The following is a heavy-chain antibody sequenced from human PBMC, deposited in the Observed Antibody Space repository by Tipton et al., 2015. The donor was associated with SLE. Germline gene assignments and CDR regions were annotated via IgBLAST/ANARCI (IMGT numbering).Heavy chain of an antibody. CDR3: AREVITLVQGVIHDDAFNI. J-gene: IGHJ3*02. V-gene: IGHV4-59*11. Sequence: TLSLTCTVSGGSISSHHWSWIRQPPGKGLEWIGNIYYTGSTKYNPSLKSRATISRDTSMNQFSLKLNSVTAADTAVYYCAREVITLVQGVIHDDAFNIWGQGTMVAVSS. D-gene: IGHD3-10*01. CDR1: GGSISSHH. CDR2: IYYTGST.